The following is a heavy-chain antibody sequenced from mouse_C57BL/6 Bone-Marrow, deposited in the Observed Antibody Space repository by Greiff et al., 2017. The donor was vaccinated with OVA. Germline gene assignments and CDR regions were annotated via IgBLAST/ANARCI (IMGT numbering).Heavy chain of an antibody. CDR1: GYTFTDYE. Sequence: VQLQQSGAELVRPGASVTLSCKASGYTFTDYEMHWVKQTPVHGLEWIGAIDPETGGTAYTQKFKGKAILTADKSSSTAYMELRSLTSEDSAVYYCTRGDYDYEDYWGQGTTLTVSS. J-gene: IGHJ2*01. CDR3: TRGDYDYEDY. V-gene: IGHV1-15*01. CDR2: IDPETGGT. D-gene: IGHD2-4*01.